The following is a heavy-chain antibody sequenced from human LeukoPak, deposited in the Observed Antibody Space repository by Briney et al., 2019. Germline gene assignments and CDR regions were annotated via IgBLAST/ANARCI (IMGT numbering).Heavy chain of an antibody. J-gene: IGHJ6*02. Sequence: SETLSLTCTISGDSISNYYWSWIRQPPGRGLEWIGYIYYSGGTDYNPSLRSRVSISVDTSKTHFSLKLTSVTAADTAVYYCARTGYCSSKYCDYYGMDVWGQGTTVIVSS. CDR1: GDSISNYY. CDR2: IYYSGGT. V-gene: IGHV4-59*01. CDR3: ARTGYCSSKYCDYYGMDV. D-gene: IGHD6-13*01.